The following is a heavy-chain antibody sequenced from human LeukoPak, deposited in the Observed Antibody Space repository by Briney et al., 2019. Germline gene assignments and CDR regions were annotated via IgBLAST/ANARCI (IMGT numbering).Heavy chain of an antibody. CDR2: VYHTGST. CDR3: ARGLGPTNWHYYMDV. D-gene: IGHD3/OR15-3a*01. CDR1: DYSISADYF. V-gene: IGHV4-38-2*02. Sequence: SETLSLTCTVSDYSISADYFWGWIRQPPGKGLKWIGSVYHTGSTFYNPSLQSRLTISVDTSKNQFSLQLSSVTAADTALYYCARGLGPTNWHYYMDVWGKGTSVTVSS. J-gene: IGHJ6*03.